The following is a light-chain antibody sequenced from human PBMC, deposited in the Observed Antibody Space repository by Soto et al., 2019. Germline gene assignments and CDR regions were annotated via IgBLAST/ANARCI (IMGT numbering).Light chain of an antibody. V-gene: IGKV1-5*01. Sequence: DIQMTQSPSTLSAAVGDRVTITCRASQSISNWLAWYQQKPGKAPKLLIYDASSLVSGVPSRFSGSGSGTEFTLTISSLQPDDFATYYCQQYNSYSLTFGQGTKVQIK. CDR3: QQYNSYSLT. CDR1: QSISNW. J-gene: IGKJ1*01. CDR2: DAS.